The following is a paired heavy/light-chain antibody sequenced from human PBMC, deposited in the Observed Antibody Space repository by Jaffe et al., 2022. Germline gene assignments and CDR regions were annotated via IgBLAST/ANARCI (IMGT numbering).Light chain of an antibody. J-gene: IGKJ5*01. CDR1: QSISSW. CDR3: QQYDADRIT. Sequence: DIQMTQSPSNLSASAGDKVTITCRASQSISSWLAWYQQKPGKAPKLLIYKASRLETGVPSRFSGRGSGTEFTLTISTLQPDDFATYYCQQYDADRITFGQGTRLEIK. V-gene: IGKV1-5*03. CDR2: KAS.
Heavy chain of an antibody. CDR3: AKADSYSDSWFLTTFDY. CDR1: GFTFSGFA. Sequence: EVQLLESGGGFVQPGGSLRLSCTASGFTFSGFAMSWVRQAPGKGLEWVSGVSAGGDSTYYAESVKGRLTISRDNSKNTLYLQMNDLRAEDTAVYYCAKADSYSDSWFLTTFDYWGQGTLVTVSS. D-gene: IGHD6-13*01. J-gene: IGHJ4*02. CDR2: VSAGGDST. V-gene: IGHV3-23*01.